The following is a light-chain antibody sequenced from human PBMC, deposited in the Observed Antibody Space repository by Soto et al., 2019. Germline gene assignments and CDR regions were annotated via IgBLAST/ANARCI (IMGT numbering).Light chain of an antibody. CDR1: SSDVGGYNY. J-gene: IGLJ1*01. Sequence: QSSLTQPASVSGSPGRSITISCTGTSSDVGGYNYVSWYQQQSGKAPKLMIHEVSNRPSGVSSRFSGSKSGNTASLTISGLQAEDEADYYCSSYTSSRAYVFGIGTKVTVL. CDR2: EVS. V-gene: IGLV2-14*01. CDR3: SSYTSSRAYV.